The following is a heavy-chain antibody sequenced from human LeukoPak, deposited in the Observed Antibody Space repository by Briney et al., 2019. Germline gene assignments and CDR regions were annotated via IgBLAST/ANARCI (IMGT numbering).Heavy chain of an antibody. Sequence: GGSLRLSCAASGFTFSDYYMSWIRQAPGKGLEWVSYISSSGSTIYYADSVKGRFTISRDNAKNSLYLQMNSLRAEDTAVYYCTTPSTWAAFDYWGQGTLVTVSA. CDR3: TTPSTWAAFDY. CDR2: ISSSGSTI. CDR1: GFTFSDYY. V-gene: IGHV3-11*01. D-gene: IGHD6-13*01. J-gene: IGHJ4*02.